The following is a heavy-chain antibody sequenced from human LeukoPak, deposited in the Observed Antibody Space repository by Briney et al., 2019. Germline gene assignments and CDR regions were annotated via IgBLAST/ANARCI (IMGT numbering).Heavy chain of an antibody. Sequence: GGSLRLSCTASGFTFGDYAMSWVRQAPGKGLEWVSVIFSTDKTNYADSVQGRFTISRDPSKSTVYLQMNSLRGEDTAVYYCAREIGYYFDNHSSRLRGRFDVWGTGTTVIVSS. CDR1: GFTFGDYA. CDR3: AREIGYYFDNHSSRLRGRFDV. CDR2: IFSTDKT. J-gene: IGHJ6*04. V-gene: IGHV3-53*01. D-gene: IGHD3-22*01.